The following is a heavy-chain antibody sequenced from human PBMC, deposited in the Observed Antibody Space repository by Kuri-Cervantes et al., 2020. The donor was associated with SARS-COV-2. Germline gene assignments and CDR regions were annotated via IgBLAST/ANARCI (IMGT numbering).Heavy chain of an antibody. CDR3: ASRYCSSTSCYFDY. CDR1: GGSISSYY. Sequence: SETLSLTCTVSGGSISSYYWSWIRQPPGRGLEWIGDIYDSENINYNPSLKSRVAISVDTSKNQFSLKLSSVTAADTAVYYCASRYCSSTSCYFDYWGQGTLVTVSS. V-gene: IGHV4-59*08. J-gene: IGHJ4*02. CDR2: IYDSENI. D-gene: IGHD2-2*01.